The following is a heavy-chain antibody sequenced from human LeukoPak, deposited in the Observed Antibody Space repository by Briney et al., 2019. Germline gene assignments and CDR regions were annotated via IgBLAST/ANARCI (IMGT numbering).Heavy chain of an antibody. CDR3: ARDSSDDAFDI. V-gene: IGHV3-21*01. CDR2: ISSSSSYI. Sequence: GGSLRLSCAASGFTFSSYSMNWVRQAPGKGLEWVSSISSSSSYIYYADSVKGRFAISRDNAKNSLYLQMNSLRAEDTAVYYCARDSSDDAFDIWGQGTMVTVSS. J-gene: IGHJ3*02. CDR1: GFTFSSYS.